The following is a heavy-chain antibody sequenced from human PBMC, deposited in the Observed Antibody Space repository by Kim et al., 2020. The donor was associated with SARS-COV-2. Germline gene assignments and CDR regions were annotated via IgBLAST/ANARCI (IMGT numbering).Heavy chain of an antibody. J-gene: IGHJ6*02. CDR3: AKGIAAASYYYGMDV. Sequence: QKFQGRVTITADESTSTAYMELSGLRAEDTAVYYCAKGIAAASYYYGMDVWGQGTTVTVSS. D-gene: IGHD6-13*01. V-gene: IGHV1-69*01.